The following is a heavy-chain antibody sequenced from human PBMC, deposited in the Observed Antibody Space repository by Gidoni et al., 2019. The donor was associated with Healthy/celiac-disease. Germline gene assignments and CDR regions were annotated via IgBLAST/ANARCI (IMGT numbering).Heavy chain of an antibody. V-gene: IGHV3-48*03. Sequence: EVQLVESGGGLVQPGGSLRLACAASGFTFSSYEMNWVRQAPGNGLEWVSYISSSGSTIYYADSVKGRFTISRDNAKNSLYLQMNSLRAEDTAVYYCARGDSSGHFDYWGQGTLVTVSS. CDR3: ARGDSSGHFDY. CDR1: GFTFSSYE. J-gene: IGHJ4*02. D-gene: IGHD3-22*01. CDR2: ISSSGSTI.